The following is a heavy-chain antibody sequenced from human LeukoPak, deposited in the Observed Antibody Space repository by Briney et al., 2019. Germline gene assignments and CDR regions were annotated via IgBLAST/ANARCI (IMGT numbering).Heavy chain of an antibody. CDR2: ISSSSSTI. V-gene: IGHV3-48*01. D-gene: IGHD5-12*01. CDR3: AREFRWWLRLRHYYYMDV. J-gene: IGHJ6*03. Sequence: GGSLRLSCAASGFTFSSYSMNWVRQAPGKGLEWVSYISSSSSTIYYADSVKGRFTISRDNAKNSLYLQMNSLRAEDTAVYYCAREFRWWLRLRHYYYMDVWGKGTTVTVSS. CDR1: GFTFSSYS.